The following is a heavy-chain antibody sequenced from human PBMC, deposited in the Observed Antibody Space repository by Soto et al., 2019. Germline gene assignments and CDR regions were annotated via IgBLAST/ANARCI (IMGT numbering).Heavy chain of an antibody. D-gene: IGHD3-3*01. V-gene: IGHV1-69*12. CDR3: ARLRITIFGVDRYYYYYGMDV. CDR1: GGTFSSYA. J-gene: IGHJ6*02. Sequence: QVQLVQSGAEVKKPGSSVKVSCKASGGTFSSYAISWVRQAPGQGLEWMGGIIPIFGTANYAQKFQGRVTITADESTXXAXMXXSSLRSEDTAVYYCARLRITIFGVDRYYYYYGMDVWGQGTTVTVSS. CDR2: IIPIFGTA.